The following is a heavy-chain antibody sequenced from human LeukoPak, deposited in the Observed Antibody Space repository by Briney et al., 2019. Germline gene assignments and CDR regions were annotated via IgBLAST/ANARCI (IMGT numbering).Heavy chain of an antibody. CDR2: ISHSGST. V-gene: IGHV3-23*01. J-gene: IGHJ4*02. Sequence: GGSLRLSCAASGFSFSDFALSWVRQAPGLGLQWVSTISHSGSTSYADSVKGRFTISRDNSKNTLYLQMNSLRAEDTAVYYCAKAYSNPNWGQGTLVTVSS. CDR3: AKAYSNPN. D-gene: IGHD4-4*01. CDR1: GFSFSDFA.